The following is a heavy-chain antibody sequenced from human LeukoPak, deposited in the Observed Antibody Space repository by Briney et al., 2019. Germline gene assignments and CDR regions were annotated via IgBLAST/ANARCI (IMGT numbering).Heavy chain of an antibody. CDR1: GFTFSSYA. Sequence: GGSLRLSCAASGFTFSSYAMSWVRQAPGKGLEWVSAISGSSGSTYYADSVKGRFTISRDNSKNTLYLQMNSLRAEDTAVYYCAKDYGDYDYYYYGMDVWGQGTTVTVSS. D-gene: IGHD4-17*01. CDR3: AKDYGDYDYYYYGMDV. J-gene: IGHJ6*02. CDR2: ISGSSGST. V-gene: IGHV3-23*01.